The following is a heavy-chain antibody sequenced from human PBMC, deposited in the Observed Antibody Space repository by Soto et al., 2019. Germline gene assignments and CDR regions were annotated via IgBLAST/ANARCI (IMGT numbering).Heavy chain of an antibody. CDR3: ARWIQGSHAFES. CDR2: TYYRSKWYN. J-gene: IGHJ3*02. CDR1: GDSVSRNSAG. V-gene: IGHV6-1*01. D-gene: IGHD5-18*01. Sequence: SQTLSLTCVSSGDSVSRNSAGWHGIRQSPSRGLEWLGRTYYRSKWYNDYAVSVKSRITINPDTSKNQFSLQLNSVTPEDTAVYYCARWIQGSHAFESWGQGTMVTVSS.